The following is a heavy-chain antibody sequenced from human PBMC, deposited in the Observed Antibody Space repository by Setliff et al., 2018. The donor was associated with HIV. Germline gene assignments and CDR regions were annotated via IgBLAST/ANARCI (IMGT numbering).Heavy chain of an antibody. CDR1: GGSISRGTYY. Sequence: SETLSLTCTVSGGSISRGTYYCSRIRQPAGKGLEWIGRIDASGTTNYNPSLKSRVTISIDTSKSQFSLKLSSVAAADTAIYYCARLTRYYEGSGYAFDYWGQGTLVTVSS. CDR3: ARLTRYYEGSGYAFDY. J-gene: IGHJ4*02. CDR2: IDASGTT. V-gene: IGHV4-61*02. D-gene: IGHD3-22*01.